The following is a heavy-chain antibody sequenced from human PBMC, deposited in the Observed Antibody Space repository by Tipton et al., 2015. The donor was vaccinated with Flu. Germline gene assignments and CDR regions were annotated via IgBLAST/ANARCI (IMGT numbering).Heavy chain of an antibody. CDR1: GGSISSYY. CDR2: IYYSGST. CDR3: ASATTVTTSGMDV. Sequence: LILSCTVSGGSISSYYWSWLRQPPGKGLEWIGYIYYSGSTNYNPSLKSRVTISVDTSKNQFSLQLNSVTAADTAVYYCASATTVTTSGMDVWGQGTTATVSS. D-gene: IGHD4-11*01. J-gene: IGHJ6*02. V-gene: IGHV4-59*01.